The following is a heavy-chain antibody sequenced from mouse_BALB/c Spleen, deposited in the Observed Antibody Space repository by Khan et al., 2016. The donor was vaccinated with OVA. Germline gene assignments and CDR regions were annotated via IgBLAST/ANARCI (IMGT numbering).Heavy chain of an antibody. D-gene: IGHD1-1*02. Sequence: EVELVESGGDLVKPGGSLKLSCAASGFTFSTYGMSWVRQAPDKRLEWVATVSTGGSYTYYPYSVKGRFTISRDNAKNTLYLQMSGLRSEDTAMFYCARLAYYYGGEGFACWGQGTLVTVSA. CDR2: VSTGGSYT. CDR3: ARLAYYYGGEGFAC. CDR1: GFTFSTYG. J-gene: IGHJ3*01. V-gene: IGHV5-6*01.